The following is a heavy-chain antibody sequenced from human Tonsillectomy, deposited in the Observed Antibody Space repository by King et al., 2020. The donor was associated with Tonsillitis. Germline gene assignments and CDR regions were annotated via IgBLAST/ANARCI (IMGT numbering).Heavy chain of an antibody. Sequence: VQLVESGAEVKKPGASVTVSCTASGYTFTSYYMHWVRQAPGHGLEWMGIINPSGGSTSYAQKFQGRVTMTRDTSTSTVYMELSSLRSEDTAVYYCARGAGDYYYGMDVWGQGTTVTVSS. V-gene: IGHV1-46*01. D-gene: IGHD3-10*01. J-gene: IGHJ6*02. CDR2: INPSGGST. CDR3: ARGAGDYYYGMDV. CDR1: GYTFTSYY.